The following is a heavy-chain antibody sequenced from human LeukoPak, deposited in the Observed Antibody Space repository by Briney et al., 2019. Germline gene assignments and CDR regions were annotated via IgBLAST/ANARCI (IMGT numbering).Heavy chain of an antibody. J-gene: IGHJ5*02. CDR2: INPSGGST. D-gene: IGHD1-7*01. CDR1: GYTFTSYY. V-gene: IGHV1-46*01. CDR3: ARGGLELTLNNWFDP. Sequence: ASVKVSCKASGYTFTSYYMHWVRQAPGQGLEWMGIINPSGGSTSYAQKFQGRVTMTRDTSTSTAYMELRSLRSDDTAVYYCARGGLELTLNNWFDPWGQGTLVTVSS.